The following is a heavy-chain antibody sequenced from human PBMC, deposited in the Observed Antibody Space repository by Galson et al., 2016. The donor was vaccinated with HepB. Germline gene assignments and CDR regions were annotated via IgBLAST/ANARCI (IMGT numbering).Heavy chain of an antibody. D-gene: IGHD1-26*01. CDR3: ARSLGSTTNYGMDV. V-gene: IGHV3-53*01. J-gene: IGHJ6*02. CDR2: IHSGGTT. Sequence: VSVIHSGGTTYYADSVMGRFSVSRDHSKNTMDLQMSGLRAEDTAVYYCARSLGSTTNYGMDVWGQGTTVTVS.